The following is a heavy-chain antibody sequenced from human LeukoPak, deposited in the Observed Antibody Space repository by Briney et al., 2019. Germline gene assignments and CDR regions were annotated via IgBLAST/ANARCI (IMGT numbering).Heavy chain of an antibody. J-gene: IGHJ6*03. CDR2: IYYSGST. V-gene: IGHV4-59*01. CDR1: GGSISRYY. CDR3: ARTTEGGYTYGYFYYYYMDV. D-gene: IGHD5-18*01. Sequence: SETLSLTCTVSGGSISRYYWSWIRQPPGKGLEWIGYIYYSGSTNYNPSLKSRVTVSVDTSKNQFSLKLTSVTAADTAVYYCARTTEGGYTYGYFYYYYMDVWGKGTTVTISS.